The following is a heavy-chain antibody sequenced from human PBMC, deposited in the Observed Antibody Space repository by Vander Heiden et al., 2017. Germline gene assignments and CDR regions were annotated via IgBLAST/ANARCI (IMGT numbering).Heavy chain of an antibody. D-gene: IGHD3-3*01. CDR3: AKGPRITIFGVVKY. V-gene: IGHV3-23*01. Sequence: SGFTFSSYAMSWVRQAPGKGLAWVSAISGSGGSTYYADSVKGRFTISRDNSKNTLYLQMNSLRAEDTAVYYCAKGPRITIFGVVKYWGQGTLVTVSS. CDR2: ISGSGGST. CDR1: GFTFSSYA. J-gene: IGHJ4*02.